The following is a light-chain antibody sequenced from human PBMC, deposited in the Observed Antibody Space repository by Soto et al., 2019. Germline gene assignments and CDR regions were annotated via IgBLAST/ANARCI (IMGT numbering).Light chain of an antibody. CDR1: QSVSSN. CDR3: QQYNNWPPWT. CDR2: GAS. Sequence: EIVMTQSPAILSVSPGERATLSCRASQSVSSNLAWYQQKPGQAPRLLVYGASTRATGVPARFSGAGSGTEFTLTLSSLQSEDFAVYYCQQYNNWPPWTFGQGTTVEIK. V-gene: IGKV3-15*01. J-gene: IGKJ1*01.